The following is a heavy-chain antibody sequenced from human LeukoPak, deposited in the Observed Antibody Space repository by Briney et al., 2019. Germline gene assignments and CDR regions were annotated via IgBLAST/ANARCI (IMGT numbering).Heavy chain of an antibody. CDR2: TYYRSKWYK. Sequence: SQSLSLTCAISVDSVSSNSATWNWIRQSPSRGLEWLGRTYYRSKWYKYYAVSVKGRITINPDTSKNQFSLQLNSVTPEDTAVYYCARGPSYFQHWGQGTLVTVSS. J-gene: IGHJ1*01. CDR3: ARGPSYFQH. CDR1: VDSVSSNSAT. V-gene: IGHV6-1*01.